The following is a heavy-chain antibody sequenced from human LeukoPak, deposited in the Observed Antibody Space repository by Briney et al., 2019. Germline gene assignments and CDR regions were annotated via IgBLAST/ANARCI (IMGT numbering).Heavy chain of an antibody. CDR2: IGAGTGAVT. Sequence: GGSLRLSCAASGFTFSSYAMRWVRQAPGKGLQWVSAIGAGTGAVTIYADSVKGRFTISRDNSKNTLYLQMNSLRVEDTAVYYCAKYLSVKGPPYALEVWGQGTTVTISS. CDR3: AKYLSVKGPPYALEV. CDR1: GFTFSSYA. J-gene: IGHJ6*02. V-gene: IGHV3-23*01.